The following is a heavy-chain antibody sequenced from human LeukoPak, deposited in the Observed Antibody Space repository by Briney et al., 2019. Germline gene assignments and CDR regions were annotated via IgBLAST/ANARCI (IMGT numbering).Heavy chain of an antibody. CDR3: ARGPIVVVPAGGTFDI. V-gene: IGHV3-74*01. CDR2: INSDGSST. D-gene: IGHD2-2*01. Sequence: TGGSLRLSCAASGFTFSSYWMYWVRQAPGKGLVWVSRINSDGSSTSCADSVKGRFTISRDNAKNTLYLQMNSLRAEDTAVYFCARGPIVVVPAGGTFDIWGQGTMVTVSS. J-gene: IGHJ3*02. CDR1: GFTFSSYW.